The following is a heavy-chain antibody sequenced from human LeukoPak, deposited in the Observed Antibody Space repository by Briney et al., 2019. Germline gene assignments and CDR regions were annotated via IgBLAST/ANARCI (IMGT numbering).Heavy chain of an antibody. CDR3: ARGTSSSRGSYYYHGMDV. V-gene: IGHV1-69*02. Sequence: ASVKVSCKASGGTFSSYTISWVRQAPGQGLEWMGRIIPILGIANYAQKFQGRVTITADKSTSTAYMELSSLRSEDTAVYYCARGTSSSRGSYYYHGMDVWGQGTTVTVSS. CDR1: GGTFSSYT. CDR2: IIPILGIA. J-gene: IGHJ6*02. D-gene: IGHD6-13*01.